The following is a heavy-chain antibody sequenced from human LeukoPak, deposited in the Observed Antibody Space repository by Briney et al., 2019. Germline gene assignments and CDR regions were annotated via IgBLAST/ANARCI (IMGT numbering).Heavy chain of an antibody. CDR2: ISAYNGNT. J-gene: IGHJ4*02. CDR3: ARVFARSGEISGSYFYY. V-gene: IGHV1-18*01. D-gene: IGHD1-26*01. CDR1: GYTFTSCG. Sequence: ASVKVSCKASGYTFTSCGISWVRQAPGQGLEWMGWISAYNGNTNYAQKLQGRVTMTTDESTSTAYMELSSLRSEDTAVYYCARVFARSGEISGSYFYYWGQGTLVTVSS.